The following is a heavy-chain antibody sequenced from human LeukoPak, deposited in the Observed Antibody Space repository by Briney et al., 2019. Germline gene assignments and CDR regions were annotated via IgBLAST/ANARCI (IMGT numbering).Heavy chain of an antibody. CDR3: ARGNWNYGFFGY. CDR1: GGSISSYY. CDR2: IYYSGST. Sequence: PSETLSLTCTVSGGSISSYYWSWIRQPPGKGLEWIGYIYYSGSTNYNPSLKSRVTISVDTSKNQFSLKLSSVTAADTAVYYCARGNWNYGFFGYWGQGTLVTVSS. J-gene: IGHJ4*02. D-gene: IGHD1-7*01. V-gene: IGHV4-59*01.